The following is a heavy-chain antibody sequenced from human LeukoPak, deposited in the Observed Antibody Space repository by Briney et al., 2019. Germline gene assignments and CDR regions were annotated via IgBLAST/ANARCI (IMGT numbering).Heavy chain of an antibody. V-gene: IGHV4-30-4*07. CDR1: GGSISSGGYS. Sequence: SQTLSLTCAVSGGSISSGGYSWSWIRQPPGKGLEWIGYIYYRGSTYYNPSLKSRVTISVDTSKNQFSLKLSSVTAADTAVYYCARDARVGTRYFDYWGQGTLVTVSS. CDR3: ARDARVGTRYFDY. J-gene: IGHJ4*02. D-gene: IGHD4-23*01. CDR2: IYYRGST.